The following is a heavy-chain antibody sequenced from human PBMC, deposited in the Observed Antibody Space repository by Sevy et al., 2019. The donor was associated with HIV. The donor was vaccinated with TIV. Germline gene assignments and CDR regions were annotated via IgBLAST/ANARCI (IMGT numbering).Heavy chain of an antibody. CDR2: ITSGGDYM. D-gene: IGHD3-10*01. J-gene: IGHJ4*02. Sequence: GGSLRLSCVASGFTFTTYYMHWVRQAPGKGLEWVSPITSGGDYMNYADSMKGRITISRDNAKNSLYLQVNSLRAEDTAVYYCAREGYGSGNYPFDYWGRGTLVTVSS. V-gene: IGHV3-21*01. CDR3: AREGYGSGNYPFDY. CDR1: GFTFTTYY.